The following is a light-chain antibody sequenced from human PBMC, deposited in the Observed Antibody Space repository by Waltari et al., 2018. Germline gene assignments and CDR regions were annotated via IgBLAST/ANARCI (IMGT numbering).Light chain of an antibody. CDR1: QSVLYSSNNKNY. CDR2: WAS. J-gene: IGKJ2*01. Sequence: DIVMTQSPDSLAVSLGERAPINCKSSQSVLYSSNNKNYLAWYQQKPGQPPKLLIYWASTRESGVPDRLSGSGSGTDFTLTISSLQAEEVAVYYCQQYYSTPLTFGQGTKLEIK. CDR3: QQYYSTPLT. V-gene: IGKV4-1*01.